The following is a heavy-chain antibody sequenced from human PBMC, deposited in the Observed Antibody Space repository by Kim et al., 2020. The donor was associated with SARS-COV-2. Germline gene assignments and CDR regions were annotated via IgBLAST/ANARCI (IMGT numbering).Heavy chain of an antibody. V-gene: IGHV4-59*08. CDR3: ASSQESEWELLLGPDAFDI. CDR2: IYYSGST. J-gene: IGHJ3*02. CDR1: GGSISSYY. D-gene: IGHD1-26*01. Sequence: SETLSLTCTVSGGSISSYYWSWIRQPPGKGLEWIGYIYYSGSTNYNPSLKSRVTISVDTSKNQFSLKLSSVTAADTAVYYCASSQESEWELLLGPDAFDIWGQGTMVTVSS.